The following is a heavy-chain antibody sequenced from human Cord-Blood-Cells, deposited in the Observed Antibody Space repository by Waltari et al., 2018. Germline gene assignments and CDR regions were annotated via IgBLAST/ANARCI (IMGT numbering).Heavy chain of an antibody. V-gene: IGHV4-4*02. CDR3: ARAREEGSWVYYYYGMDV. D-gene: IGHD6-13*01. CDR1: GGSTSSSDS. Sequence: QVQLQESGPGLVKPSGNLSLTCAVSGGSTSSSDSWSWVRSPPGQGLEWSGEIYHSGSTNYNPSLKSRVTISVDKSKNQFSLKPSSVTAADTAVYYCARAREEGSWVYYYYGMDVWGQGTTVTVSS. J-gene: IGHJ6*02. CDR2: IYHSGST.